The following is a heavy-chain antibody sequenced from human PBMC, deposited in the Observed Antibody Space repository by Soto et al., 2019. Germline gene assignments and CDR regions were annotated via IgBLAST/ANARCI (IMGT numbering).Heavy chain of an antibody. D-gene: IGHD1-20*01. CDR2: ISYDGSNK. CDR1: GFTFSSYA. CDR3: ARGYEAYYYGMDV. Sequence: QVQLVESGGGVVQPGRSLRLSCAASGFTFSSYAMHWVRQAPGKGLEWVAVISYDGSNKYYADSVKGRFTISRDNSKNTLYLQMNSLRAEDTAVYYCARGYEAYYYGMDVWGQGTTVTVSS. V-gene: IGHV3-30-3*01. J-gene: IGHJ6*02.